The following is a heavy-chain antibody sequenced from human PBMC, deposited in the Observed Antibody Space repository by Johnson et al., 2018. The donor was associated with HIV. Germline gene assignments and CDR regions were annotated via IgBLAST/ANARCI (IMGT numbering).Heavy chain of an antibody. Sequence: VQLVESGGGVVQPGGSLRLSCAASGFTFDDYGMSWVRQAPGKGLEWVANIKQDGSEKYYVDSVKGRFTVSRDNSKNTLYLQMNSLRTEDTALYYCARAAAAPNDAFDIWGQGTMVTVSS. CDR1: GFTFDDYG. J-gene: IGHJ3*02. D-gene: IGHD6-13*01. CDR3: ARAAAAPNDAFDI. V-gene: IGHV3-7*03. CDR2: IKQDGSEK.